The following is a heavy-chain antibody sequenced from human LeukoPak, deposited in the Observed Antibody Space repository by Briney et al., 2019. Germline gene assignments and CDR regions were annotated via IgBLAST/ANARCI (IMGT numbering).Heavy chain of an antibody. CDR2: IKSKTDGGTT. CDR1: GFTFSNAW. D-gene: IGHD5-12*01. J-gene: IGHJ4*02. CDR3: TTSNGEYSGYESFYY. V-gene: IGHV3-15*01. Sequence: GGSLRLSCAASGFTFSNAWMSCVRPAPGKGLEWVGRIKSKTDGGTTDYAAPVKGRFTISRDDSKNTLYLQMNSLKPEDTAVYYCTTSNGEYSGYESFYYWGQGTLVTASS.